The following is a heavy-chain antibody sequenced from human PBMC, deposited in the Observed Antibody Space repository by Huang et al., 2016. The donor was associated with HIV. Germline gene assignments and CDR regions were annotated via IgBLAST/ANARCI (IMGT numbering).Heavy chain of an antibody. J-gene: IGHJ4*02. CDR3: TTDLGNTWTRNY. CDR1: GFAFNKAW. Sequence: EVQLVESGGGLVKPGGSLRLSCAASGFAFNKAWMTWVRQAPGKGLEWVGRIKRKTDGGTTDYAAAVKGRFSISRDDSKKALYLQMNSLKTEDTAVYYCTTDLGNTWTRNYWGQGTLVTVSS. D-gene: IGHD1-1*01. V-gene: IGHV3-15*01. CDR2: IKRKTDGGTT.